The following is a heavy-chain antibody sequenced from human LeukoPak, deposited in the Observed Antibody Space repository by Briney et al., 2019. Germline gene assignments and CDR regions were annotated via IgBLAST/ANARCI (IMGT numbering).Heavy chain of an antibody. Sequence: GGSLRLSCSASGFTFSSQDTHWVRQAPGKGLEWVARIIYDGSNKYYADSVKGRITISRDNSKNTLYLQMNSLRAEDTAVYYCAKGSYYFDYWGQGTLVTVSS. CDR1: GFTFSSQD. CDR3: AKGSYYFDY. J-gene: IGHJ4*02. CDR2: IIYDGSNK. V-gene: IGHV3-30*02.